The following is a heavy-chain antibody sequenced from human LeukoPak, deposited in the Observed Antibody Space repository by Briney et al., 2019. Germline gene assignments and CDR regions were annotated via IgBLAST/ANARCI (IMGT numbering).Heavy chain of an antibody. Sequence: GGSLRLSCAASGFTFSSYSMDWVRQAPGKGMEWVSYTSSSSSTIKYADSVRGRFTISRDNAENSLYLQMNSLRDEDTAVYYCARARGTGWYFDLWGRGTLVTVSS. CDR1: GFTFSSYS. J-gene: IGHJ2*01. D-gene: IGHD2-15*01. CDR2: TSSSSSTI. CDR3: ARARGTGWYFDL. V-gene: IGHV3-48*02.